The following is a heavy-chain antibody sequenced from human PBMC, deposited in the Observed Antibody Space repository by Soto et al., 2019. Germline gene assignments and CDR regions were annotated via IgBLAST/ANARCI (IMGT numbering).Heavy chain of an antibody. CDR2: LLRSGSST. D-gene: IGHD4-17*01. V-gene: IGHV3-23*01. CDR1: GFTFSNYA. Sequence: EVQLLESGGGLVQPGGSLRLSCAASGFTFSNYAMSWARQAPGKGLEWVAGLLRSGSSTYYADSVKGRFTIFSDISANSLYLQRDSLRAEGTAVYYCAKDAVSGDGVWLLDSWGQGTVVTVSS. CDR3: AKDAVSGDGVWLLDS. J-gene: IGHJ5*02.